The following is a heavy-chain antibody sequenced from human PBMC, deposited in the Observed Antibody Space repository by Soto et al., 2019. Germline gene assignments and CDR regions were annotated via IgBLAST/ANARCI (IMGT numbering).Heavy chain of an antibody. CDR1: GFTFSSYS. CDR2: ITTSSSFR. V-gene: IGHV3-21*01. J-gene: IGHJ4*02. Sequence: GGSLRLSCAASGFTFSSYSMNWVRQAPGKGLEWVSDITTSSSFRFYADSVKGRFTISRDDAKNSLYLQMNSLRAEDTGVYYCARDLGVALATLTLDYWGQGTLVTVSS. D-gene: IGHD2-15*01. CDR3: ARDLGVALATLTLDY.